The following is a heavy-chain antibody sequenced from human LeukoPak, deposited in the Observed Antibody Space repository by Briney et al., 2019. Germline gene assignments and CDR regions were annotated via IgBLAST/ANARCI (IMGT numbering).Heavy chain of an antibody. Sequence: ASVKVSCKASGYTFTGYYMHWVRQAPGQGLEWMGWINPNSGGTNYAQKFQGRVTMTRDTSISTAYMELSRLRSDDTAVYYCARESMVRGVSPSFDYWGQGTLVTVSS. V-gene: IGHV1-2*02. CDR3: ARESMVRGVSPSFDY. J-gene: IGHJ4*02. CDR1: GYTFTGYY. D-gene: IGHD3-10*01. CDR2: INPNSGGT.